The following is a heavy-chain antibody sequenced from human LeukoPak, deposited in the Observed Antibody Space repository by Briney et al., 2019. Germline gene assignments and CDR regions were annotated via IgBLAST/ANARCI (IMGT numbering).Heavy chain of an antibody. J-gene: IGHJ6*03. CDR1: GYTFTGYY. CDR2: INPNSGGT. CDR3: ARVVRAGMGRGYMGV. Sequence: ASVNVSWKPAGYTFTGYYMHWVRQAAGEGRGWMGWINPNSGGTNYAQKLQGRVTMTRDTSISTAYMEMSRLRSDDTAVYYCARVVRAGMGRGYMGVWGKGTTVTVSS. V-gene: IGHV1-2*02. D-gene: IGHD2-2*01.